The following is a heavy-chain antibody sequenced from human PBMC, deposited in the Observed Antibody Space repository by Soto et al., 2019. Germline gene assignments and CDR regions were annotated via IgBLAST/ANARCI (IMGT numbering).Heavy chain of an antibody. CDR1: AFSLSSNY. CDR3: ARKPPSAIQGWAFGMDV. D-gene: IGHD2-21*01. V-gene: IGHV3-53*02. J-gene: IGHJ6*02. Sequence: ELQLVETGGGLIQTGGSLSLSGPPPAFSLSSNYIAGFGKPPGKGLEWAPTTFSGGNTEYAASVKGRCSISRDNYKNTLYLQMDNLRVEDTAVYYCARKPPSAIQGWAFGMDVWGQGTTVSVSS. CDR2: TFSGGNT.